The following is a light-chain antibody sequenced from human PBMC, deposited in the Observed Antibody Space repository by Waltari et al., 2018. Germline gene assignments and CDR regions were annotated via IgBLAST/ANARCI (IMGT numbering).Light chain of an antibody. V-gene: IGLV2-23*02. J-gene: IGLJ1*01. Sequence: QSALTQPASVSGSPGQSITISCPGTSSDVCAFNYFSWYQQHPGKAPKLMIHDVSKRPSAISNRFSGSKSGNTASLTISGLQAEDEADYYCCSYAGSQSYVFGTGTKVIVV. CDR2: DVS. CDR3: CSYAGSQSYV. CDR1: SSDVCAFNY.